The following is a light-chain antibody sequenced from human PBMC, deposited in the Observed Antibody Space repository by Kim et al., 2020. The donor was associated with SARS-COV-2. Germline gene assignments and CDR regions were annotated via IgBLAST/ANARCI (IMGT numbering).Light chain of an antibody. CDR1: QGIANH. CDR2: AAS. J-gene: IGKJ2*01. CDR3: QQYDGYPYT. V-gene: IGKV1-16*02. Sequence: SPAVGDTVTITCRASQGIANHLAWFQQQPGKALKSLFYAASTLQSGVPSKFRGSGSGTDFTLTISSLQPEDFATFYCQQYDGYPYTFGQGTRLEI.